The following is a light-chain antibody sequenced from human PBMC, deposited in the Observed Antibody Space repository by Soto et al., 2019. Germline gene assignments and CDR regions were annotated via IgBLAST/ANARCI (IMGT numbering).Light chain of an antibody. V-gene: IGLV1-51*01. Sequence: QSVRTQPPSVSAAPGQKVTISCSGSSFNIGNYYVSWYQHLPGTAPKLLIYDNDKRPSGIPDRFSGSKSGTSATLGITGLQTGDEADYYCGTWDSSLSAWVFGGGTQLTVL. CDR1: SFNIGNYY. CDR3: GTWDSSLSAWV. J-gene: IGLJ7*01. CDR2: DND.